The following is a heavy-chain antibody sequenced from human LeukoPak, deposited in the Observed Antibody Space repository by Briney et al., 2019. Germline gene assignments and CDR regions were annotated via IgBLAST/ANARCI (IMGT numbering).Heavy chain of an antibody. Sequence: PGGSLRLSCAASGFTVSSNYMSWVRQAPGKGLEWVSVIYSGGSTYYADSVKGRFTISRDNSKNTLYLQMNSLRAEDTAVYYCARDGSGSYSDAFDIWGQGTMVTVSS. CDR2: IYSGGST. D-gene: IGHD1-26*01. CDR3: ARDGSGSYSDAFDI. V-gene: IGHV3-66*01. CDR1: GFTVSSNY. J-gene: IGHJ3*02.